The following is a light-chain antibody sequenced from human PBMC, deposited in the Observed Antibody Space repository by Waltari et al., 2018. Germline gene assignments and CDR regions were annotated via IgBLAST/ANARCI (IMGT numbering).Light chain of an antibody. V-gene: IGKV3-20*01. CDR1: QSVSSNY. CDR2: GAS. Sequence: EIVLTQSPGTLSLSPGERATLSCRASQSVSSNYFAWYQQTPGQAPRLLIYGASSRATGIPDRFSGSGSGTDFTLTISRLEPEDFAVYYCQQYGSSPFTFGPGTNVDIK. J-gene: IGKJ3*01. CDR3: QQYGSSPFT.